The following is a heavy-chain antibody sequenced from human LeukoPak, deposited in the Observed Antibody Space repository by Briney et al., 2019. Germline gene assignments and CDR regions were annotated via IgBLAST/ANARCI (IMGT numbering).Heavy chain of an antibody. CDR1: GYTFTGYY. Sequence: ASVKVSCKASGYTFTGYYMHWVRQAPGQGLEWMGWIIPNSGGTKYAQKFQDRVTMTRDTSISTAYMELSSLTYDDTAVYYCARGVLLQGRGAFDIWGQGAMVTVSS. J-gene: IGHJ3*02. D-gene: IGHD1-26*01. V-gene: IGHV1-2*02. CDR2: IIPNSGGT. CDR3: ARGVLLQGRGAFDI.